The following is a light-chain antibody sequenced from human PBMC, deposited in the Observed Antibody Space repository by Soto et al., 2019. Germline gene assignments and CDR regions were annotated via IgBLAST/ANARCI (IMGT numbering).Light chain of an antibody. CDR1: QSVSSY. V-gene: IGKV3-11*01. CDR2: DAS. Sequence: EIVLSQSPATLSLSPGERATLSCRASQSVSSYLAWYQQKPGQAPRLLIYDASNRATGIPDRFSGSGSGTDFTLTITRLEPEDFAMYYCQQYNNWPPWTFGQGTKVDIK. J-gene: IGKJ1*01. CDR3: QQYNNWPPWT.